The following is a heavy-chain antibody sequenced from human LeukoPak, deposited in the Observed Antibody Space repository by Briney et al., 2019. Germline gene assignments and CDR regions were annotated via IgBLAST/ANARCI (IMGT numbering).Heavy chain of an antibody. Sequence: HAASVKFSGKASDNTFTGYVINGLQQATGQGLEGRGGMNPNSGNTGYAQKFQGRVTMTRNTSISTAYMELSSLRSEDTAVYYCARGPYSSNWYYFDYWGQGTLVTVSS. J-gene: IGHJ4*02. CDR3: ARGPYSSNWYYFDY. D-gene: IGHD6-13*01. V-gene: IGHV1-8*01. CDR2: MNPNSGNT. CDR1: DNTFTGYV.